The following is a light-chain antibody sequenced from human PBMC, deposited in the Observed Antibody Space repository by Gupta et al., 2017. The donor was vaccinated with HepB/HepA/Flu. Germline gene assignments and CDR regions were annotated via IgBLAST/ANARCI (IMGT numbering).Light chain of an antibody. CDR1: QSISSS. CDR2: DAS. Sequence: EIVLTQSPATLSLSPGERATLSCRASQSISSSLAWYQQKPGQAPRLLIYDASNRATGIPARFSGSGSGTDFTLTIRILEPEDFAVYYCQQRSNWPITFGQGTRLEMK. J-gene: IGKJ5*01. V-gene: IGKV3-11*01. CDR3: QQRSNWPIT.